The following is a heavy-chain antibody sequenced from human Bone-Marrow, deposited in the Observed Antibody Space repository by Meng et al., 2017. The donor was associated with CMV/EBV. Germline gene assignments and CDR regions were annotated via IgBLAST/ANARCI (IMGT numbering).Heavy chain of an antibody. V-gene: IGHV4-59*05. CDR1: GCTVSSNY. CDR2: VYYSGST. CDR3: ASLDFWSGYYNEDYDMDV. J-gene: IGHJ6*02. Sequence: ESLKISCTASGCTVSSNYMSWVRQAPGKGLEWIWSVYYSGSTYYNPSIKSRVSISVDTSKNQFSLKLSSVTAADTAVYYCASLDFWSGYYNEDYDMDVWGQGTTVTVSS. D-gene: IGHD3-3*01.